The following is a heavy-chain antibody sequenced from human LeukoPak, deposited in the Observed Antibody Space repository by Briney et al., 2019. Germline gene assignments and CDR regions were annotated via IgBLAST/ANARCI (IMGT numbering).Heavy chain of an antibody. D-gene: IGHD3-3*01. Sequence: SETLTLTCTVSNGFMSSSSYYWGWIRQPPGKGLEWIGSIYYSGSTYYNPSLKSRVTISVDTSKNQFSLKLSSVTAADTAVYYCARLLDYWGQGTLVTVSS. CDR2: IYYSGST. J-gene: IGHJ4*02. CDR1: NGFMSSSSYY. V-gene: IGHV4-39*07. CDR3: ARLLDY.